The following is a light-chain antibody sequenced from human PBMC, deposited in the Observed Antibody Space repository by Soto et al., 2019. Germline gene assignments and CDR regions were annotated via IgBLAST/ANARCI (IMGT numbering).Light chain of an antibody. CDR2: LGS. CDR1: QSLLHTNGYNY. V-gene: IGKV2-28*01. J-gene: IGKJ1*01. CDR3: KQALQTRA. Sequence: DIVMTQSPLSLSVTPGEPASISCRSSQSLLHTNGYNYLDWYLQKPGQSPQLLIYLGSNRASGVPDRFSGSGSGTDFTLKIIRVEAEDVGVYYCKQALQTRAFGQGTKVEIK.